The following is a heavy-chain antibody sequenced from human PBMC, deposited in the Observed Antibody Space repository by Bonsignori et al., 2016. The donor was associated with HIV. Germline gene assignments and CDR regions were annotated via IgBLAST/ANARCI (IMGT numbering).Heavy chain of an antibody. D-gene: IGHD2-8*01. Sequence: EVQLLQSGAEVKKPGESLKISCKGSGYDFTNNWIAWVRQMPGKGLEWMGSIYPDDSDTRYSPSFQGQVTISADKSINTAFLQWSSLKASDTAMYYCARHGGCRAPYFFDYWGQGTLVTVSS. J-gene: IGHJ4*02. CDR2: IYPDDSDT. V-gene: IGHV5-51*01. CDR3: ARHGGCRAPYFFDY. CDR1: GYDFTNNW.